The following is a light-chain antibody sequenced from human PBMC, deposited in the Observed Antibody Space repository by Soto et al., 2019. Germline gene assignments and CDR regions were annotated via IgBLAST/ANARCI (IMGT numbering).Light chain of an antibody. CDR3: KQSYSSQWT. Sequence: DIQMTQSPSSLSASVGDRVNMTCRASRSISRYLSWYQQKPGKAPNFLIYAASSLQSGVPSRFSGAGSGTDFTLTIGNLHPEDFAIYYCKQSYSSQWTFGQGTKVEI. V-gene: IGKV1-39*01. J-gene: IGKJ1*01. CDR2: AAS. CDR1: RSISRY.